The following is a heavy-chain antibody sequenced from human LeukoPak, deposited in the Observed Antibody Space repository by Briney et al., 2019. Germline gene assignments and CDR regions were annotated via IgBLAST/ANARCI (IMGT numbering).Heavy chain of an antibody. CDR2: TYYRSKLYN. CDR3: ARAPAGWDILTGYPFDY. V-gene: IGHV6-1*01. D-gene: IGHD3-9*01. J-gene: IGHJ4*02. Sequence: SQTLSLTCALSGDILSSNSAAWNSIRQSPSRCLECLVRTYYRSKLYNNYAVSVKSRITSNPDTSKNQFSLQLNSVTPEDTAVYSCARAPAGWDILTGYPFDYWGQGTLVTVSS. CDR1: GDILSSNSAA.